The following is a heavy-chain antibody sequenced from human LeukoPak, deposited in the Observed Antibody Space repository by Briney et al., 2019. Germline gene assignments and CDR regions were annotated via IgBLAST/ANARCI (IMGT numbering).Heavy chain of an antibody. D-gene: IGHD2-21*02. CDR1: GFTFSSYW. CDR2: INSDGSST. J-gene: IGHJ4*02. Sequence: GGSLRLSCAASGFTFSSYWMHWVRQAPGKGLVWVSRINSDGSSTSYADSVKGRFTISRDNAKNTLYLQMNSLRAEDTAVYYCTTDLAGVVTAFDYWGQGTLVTVSS. V-gene: IGHV3-74*01. CDR3: TTDLAGVVTAFDY.